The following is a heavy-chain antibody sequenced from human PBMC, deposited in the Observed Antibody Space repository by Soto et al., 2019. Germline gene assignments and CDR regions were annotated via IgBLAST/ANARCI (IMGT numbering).Heavy chain of an antibody. Sequence: QVQLVQSGAEVKKPGASVKVSCKASGYTFTSYYMHWVRQAPGQGLEWMGIINPSGGSTSYAQKFEGRVSITMYTCKNTVYMELSSLRSEDTAVYYCASLLKYDFWSGYWLYGMDVWGPGTTVTVSS. D-gene: IGHD3-3*01. V-gene: IGHV1-46*01. CDR2: INPSGGST. J-gene: IGHJ6*02. CDR1: GYTFTSYY. CDR3: ASLLKYDFWSGYWLYGMDV.